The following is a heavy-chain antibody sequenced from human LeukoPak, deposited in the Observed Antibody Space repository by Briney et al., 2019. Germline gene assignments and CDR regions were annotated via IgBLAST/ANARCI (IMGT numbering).Heavy chain of an antibody. J-gene: IGHJ4*02. CDR2: INGAGDVT. Sequence: GGSLRLSCAASGFTFNSYAMSWVRQAPGRGLEWVSTINGAGDVTDYADSVKGRFTISRDNPKNTLYLQMNSLRAEDTAVYYCAKELGYYYDSSGLNYFDYWGQGTLVTVSS. CDR1: GFTFNSYA. CDR3: AKELGYYYDSSGLNYFDY. D-gene: IGHD3-22*01. V-gene: IGHV3-23*01.